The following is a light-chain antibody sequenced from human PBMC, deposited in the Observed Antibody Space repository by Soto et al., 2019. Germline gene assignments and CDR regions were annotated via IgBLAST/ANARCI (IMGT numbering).Light chain of an antibody. J-gene: IGKJ1*01. CDR1: QGIRNE. Sequence: AIQMTLSPSSLSASVRDIVAISFRASQGIRNELGWYQQKPGKAPKALIYEASSLQSGVPSRFSGSGSGTDFTLTISGLQPEDFATYYCLQDYSYPRTFGQGTKVDIK. CDR2: EAS. V-gene: IGKV1-6*01. CDR3: LQDYSYPRT.